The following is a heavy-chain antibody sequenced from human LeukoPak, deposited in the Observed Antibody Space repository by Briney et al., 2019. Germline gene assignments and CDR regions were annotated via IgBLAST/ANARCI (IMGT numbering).Heavy chain of an antibody. CDR2: IRYDGSNK. CDR1: GFTFSSYG. J-gene: IGHJ3*02. D-gene: IGHD5-18*01. Sequence: PGGSLRLSCAASGFTFSSYGMHWVRQAPGKGLEWVAFIRYDGSNKYYADSVKGRFTISRDNSKNTLYLQMNSLRAEDTAVYYCANGYSYGFGAFDIWGQGTMVTASS. CDR3: ANGYSYGFGAFDI. V-gene: IGHV3-30*02.